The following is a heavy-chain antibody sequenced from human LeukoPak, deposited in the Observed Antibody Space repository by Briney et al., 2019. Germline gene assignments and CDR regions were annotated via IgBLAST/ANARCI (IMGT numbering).Heavy chain of an antibody. D-gene: IGHD5-24*01. CDR3: ARGHTRRWLQGGPLYYFDY. CDR1: GGSISSSNW. J-gene: IGHJ4*02. Sequence: PSGTLSLTCAVSGGSISSSNWWSWVRQPPGKGLEWIGEIYHSESTNYNPSLKSRVTISVDTSKNQFSLKLSSVTAADTAVYYCARGHTRRWLQGGPLYYFDYWGQGTLVTVSS. CDR2: IYHSEST. V-gene: IGHV4-4*02.